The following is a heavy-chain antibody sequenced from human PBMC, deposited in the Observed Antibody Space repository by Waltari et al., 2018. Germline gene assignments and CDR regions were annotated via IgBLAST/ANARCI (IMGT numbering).Heavy chain of an antibody. V-gene: IGHV5-51*01. CDR1: GYSFTSYW. Sequence: EVQLVQSGAEVKKPGESLKISCKGSGYSFTSYWIGWVRQMPGKGLEWMGIIYPGDSDTRYSPSFQGQVTISADKSISTAYLQWSSLKASDTAMYYCARHTRRWCSGGSCYTGSDYYGMDVWGQGTTVTVSS. D-gene: IGHD2-15*01. CDR2: IYPGDSDT. CDR3: ARHTRRWCSGGSCYTGSDYYGMDV. J-gene: IGHJ6*02.